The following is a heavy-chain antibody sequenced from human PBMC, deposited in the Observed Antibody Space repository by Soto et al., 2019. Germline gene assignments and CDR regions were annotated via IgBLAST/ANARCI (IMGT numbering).Heavy chain of an antibody. V-gene: IGHV3-30*18. Sequence: QVQLVESGGGVVRPGRSLRLTCAASGFTFRNYGMHWVRQAPGKGLEWVAVISHDGSDKYYADSMKGRFIISRDNSENTLFLNMNSLKPEDTAVYYCAKENQHLVHDYWGQGPLVTVSS. CDR2: ISHDGSDK. J-gene: IGHJ4*02. D-gene: IGHD6-13*01. CDR3: AKENQHLVHDY. CDR1: GFTFRNYG.